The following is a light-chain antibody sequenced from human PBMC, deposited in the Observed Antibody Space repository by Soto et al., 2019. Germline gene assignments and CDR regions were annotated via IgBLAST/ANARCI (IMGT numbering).Light chain of an antibody. J-gene: IGLJ2*01. CDR3: SSYTITNSIS. CDR2: DVS. CDR1: SSDVGGYNY. Sequence: QSALTQPASVSGSPGQSITISCTGTSSDVGGYNYVSWYQQHPGKAPKVMIYDVSNRPSGVSNRFSGSKSGNTASLTISGLQAEDEADYYCSSYTITNSISFGGGTKLTVL. V-gene: IGLV2-14*03.